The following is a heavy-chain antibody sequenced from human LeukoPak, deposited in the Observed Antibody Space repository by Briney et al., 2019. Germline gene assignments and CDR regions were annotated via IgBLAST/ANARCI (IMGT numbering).Heavy chain of an antibody. V-gene: IGHV4-39*07. D-gene: IGHD1-26*01. Sequence: PSETLSLTCTVSGGSISSSSYYWGWIRQPPGKGLEWIGSIYYSGSTYYNPSLKSRVTISVDTSKNQFSLKLSSVTAADTAVYYCARVEIVGATWPSNIDYWGQGTLVTVSS. J-gene: IGHJ4*02. CDR3: ARVEIVGATWPSNIDY. CDR2: IYYSGST. CDR1: GGSISSSSYY.